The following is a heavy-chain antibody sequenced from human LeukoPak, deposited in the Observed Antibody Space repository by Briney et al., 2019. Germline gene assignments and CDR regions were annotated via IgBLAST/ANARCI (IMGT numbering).Heavy chain of an antibody. V-gene: IGHV4-34*01. Sequence: PSETLSLTCTVSGGSISSYYWSWIRQPPGKGLEWIGEINHSGSTNYNPSLKSRVTISVDTSKNQFSLKLSSVTAADTAVYYCARTSGTWGQGTLVTVSS. CDR3: ARTSGT. CDR2: INHSGST. J-gene: IGHJ5*02. CDR1: GGSISSYY.